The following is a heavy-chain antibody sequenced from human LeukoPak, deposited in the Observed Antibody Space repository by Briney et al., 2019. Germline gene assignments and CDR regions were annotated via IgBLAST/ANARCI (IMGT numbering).Heavy chain of an antibody. CDR1: GFSLSTYG. CDR3: AKDHGTAVAGFYY. CDR2: ITGTGGST. J-gene: IGHJ4*02. Sequence: GGSLRLSCAASGFSLSTYGVSWVRQPPGKGLEWVSGITGTGGSTYYADSVRGRFTVSRDTSKNTLYLQMNSLRAEDTAIYYCAKDHGTAVAGFYYWGQGTLVTVSS. D-gene: IGHD6-19*01. V-gene: IGHV3-23*01.